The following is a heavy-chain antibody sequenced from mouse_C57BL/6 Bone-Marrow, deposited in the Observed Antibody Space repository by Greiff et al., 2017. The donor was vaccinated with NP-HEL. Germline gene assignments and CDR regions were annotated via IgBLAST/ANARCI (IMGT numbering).Heavy chain of an antibody. CDR3: ARSLFITTVVVRGFAY. J-gene: IGHJ3*01. CDR1: GYTFTSYW. V-gene: IGHV1-55*01. Sequence: VQLQQPGAELVKPGASVKMSCKASGYTFTSYWITWVKQRPGQGLEWIGDIYPGSGSTNYNEKFKSKATLTVDTSSSTAYMQLSSLTSEDSAVYYCARSLFITTVVVRGFAYWGQGTLVTVSA. D-gene: IGHD1-1*01. CDR2: IYPGSGST.